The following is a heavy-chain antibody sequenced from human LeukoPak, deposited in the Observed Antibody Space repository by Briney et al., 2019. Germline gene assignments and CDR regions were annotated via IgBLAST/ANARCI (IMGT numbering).Heavy chain of an antibody. V-gene: IGHV6-1*01. J-gene: IGHJ4*02. CDR1: GDTVSSNSAA. D-gene: IGHD3-22*01. Sequence: SQTLSLTCAISGDTVSSNSAAWNWFRQSPSRGLEWLGRTYYRSTWNTDYAVSVKSRITINPDTSKNQFSLQLNSVTPEDTAVYYCAKDDFYDSSGGNFEYWGQRTLVTVSS. CDR3: AKDDFYDSSGGNFEY. CDR2: TYYRSTWNT.